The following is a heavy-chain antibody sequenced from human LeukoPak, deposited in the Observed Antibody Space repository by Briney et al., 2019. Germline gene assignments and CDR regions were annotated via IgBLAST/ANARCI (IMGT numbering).Heavy chain of an antibody. Sequence: TSETLSLTCAVYGGSFSGYYWSWIRQPPGKGLEWIGEINHSGSTNYNPSLKSRVTISVDTSKNQFSLKLSSVTAADTAVYYCARGREVVPAAISGYSSSRGWFDPWGQGTLVTVPS. D-gene: IGHD2-2*01. J-gene: IGHJ5*02. CDR3: ARGREVVPAAISGYSSSRGWFDP. CDR1: GGSFSGYY. V-gene: IGHV4-34*01. CDR2: INHSGST.